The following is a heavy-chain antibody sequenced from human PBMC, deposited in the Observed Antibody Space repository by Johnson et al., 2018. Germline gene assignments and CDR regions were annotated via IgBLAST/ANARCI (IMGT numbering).Heavy chain of an antibody. Sequence: VQLVESGAEVKKPGESLKISCKGSGYSFTSYWIGWVRQMPGKGLEWMGIIYPGDSDTRYSPSFQGQVTISADKSIRPAYLQWSSLKASDTAMYYCAAPSPQYYYDSSGYYGMDVWGQGTTVTVSS. D-gene: IGHD3-22*01. CDR1: GYSFTSYW. V-gene: IGHV5-51*01. CDR3: AAPSPQYYYDSSGYYGMDV. J-gene: IGHJ6*02. CDR2: IYPGDSDT.